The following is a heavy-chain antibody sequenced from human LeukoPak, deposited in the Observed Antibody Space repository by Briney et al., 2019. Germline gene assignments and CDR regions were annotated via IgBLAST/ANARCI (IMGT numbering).Heavy chain of an antibody. V-gene: IGHV3-30-3*01. D-gene: IGHD1-26*01. CDR3: ARDFGYSGSYYYYYYYGMDV. CDR1: GFTFSSYA. Sequence: GGSLRLSCAASGFTFSSYAMHWVRQAPGMGLEWVAVISYDGSNKYYADSVKGRFTISRDNSKNTLYLQMNSLRAEDTAVYYCARDFGYSGSYYYYYYYGMDVWGQGTTVTVSS. J-gene: IGHJ6*02. CDR2: ISYDGSNK.